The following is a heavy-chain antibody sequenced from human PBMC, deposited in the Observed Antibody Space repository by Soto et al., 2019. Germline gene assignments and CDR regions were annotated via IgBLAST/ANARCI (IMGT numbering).Heavy chain of an antibody. CDR1: GFTFSSYA. J-gene: IGHJ3*02. Sequence: PGGSLRLSCAASGFTFSSYAMSWVRQAPGKGLEWVSAISGSGGSTYYADSVKGRFTISRGNSKNTLYLQMNSLRAEDTAVYYCAKTNVSIFGVVMPAFDIWGQGTMVTVSS. CDR2: ISGSGGST. CDR3: AKTNVSIFGVVMPAFDI. V-gene: IGHV3-23*01. D-gene: IGHD3-3*01.